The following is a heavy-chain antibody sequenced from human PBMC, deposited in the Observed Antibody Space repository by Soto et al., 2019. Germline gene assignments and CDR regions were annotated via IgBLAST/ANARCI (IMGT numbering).Heavy chain of an antibody. CDR1: GGSITSSSYY. V-gene: IGHV4-39*01. J-gene: IGHJ4*02. D-gene: IGHD2-15*01. CDR2: IYYSGST. Sequence: QLQLQESGPGLVKPSETLSLTCTVSGGSITSSSYYWGWIRQPPGKGLEWIGNIYYSGSTYYNPSLKRRVTISTDTSKNQFSLNLSSVTAADTAVYYWMLGRGWKDFDYWGQGTLVTVSS. CDR3: MLGRGWKDFDY.